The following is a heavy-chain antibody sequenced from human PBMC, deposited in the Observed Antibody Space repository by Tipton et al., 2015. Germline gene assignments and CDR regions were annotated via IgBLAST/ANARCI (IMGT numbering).Heavy chain of an antibody. CDR1: GGSVSSYY. Sequence: TLSLTCTVSGGSVSSYYWSWIRQPPGKGLEWIGYIYYSRSTNYNPSLKSRVTISVDTFKNQFSLKLSSVTAADTAVYYCARDNSIRGLQWLGTGYYYYGMDVWGQGTTVTVSS. V-gene: IGHV4-59*02. CDR3: ARDNSIRGLQWLGTGYYYYGMDV. CDR2: IYYSRST. J-gene: IGHJ6*02. D-gene: IGHD3-10*01.